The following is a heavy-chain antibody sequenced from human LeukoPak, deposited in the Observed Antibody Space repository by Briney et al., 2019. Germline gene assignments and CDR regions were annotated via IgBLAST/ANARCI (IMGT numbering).Heavy chain of an antibody. Sequence: SETLSLTCAVYGGSFSGYYWGWIRQPPGKGLEWIGEINHSGSTNYNPSLKSRVTISVDTSKNQFSLKLSSVTAADTAVYYCARGRSPYYDFWSGYYDYWGQGTLVTVSS. CDR3: ARGRSPYYDFWSGYYDY. J-gene: IGHJ4*02. D-gene: IGHD3-3*01. V-gene: IGHV4-34*01. CDR2: INHSGST. CDR1: GGSFSGYY.